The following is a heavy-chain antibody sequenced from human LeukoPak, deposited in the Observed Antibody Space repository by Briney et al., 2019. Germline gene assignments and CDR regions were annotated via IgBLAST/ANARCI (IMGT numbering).Heavy chain of an antibody. CDR3: ARVSYSGRYYGDY. CDR1: GGSISSSNW. Sequence: SETLSLTCAVSGGSISSSNWWSWVRQPPGKGLEWIGEIYHSGSTNYNPSLKSRVTISVDKSKNQFSLKLSSVTAADTAVYYCARVSYSGRYYGDYWGQGTLVTVSS. V-gene: IGHV4-4*02. J-gene: IGHJ4*02. CDR2: IYHSGST. D-gene: IGHD1-26*01.